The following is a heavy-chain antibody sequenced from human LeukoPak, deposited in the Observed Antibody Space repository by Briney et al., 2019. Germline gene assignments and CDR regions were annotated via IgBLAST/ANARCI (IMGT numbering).Heavy chain of an antibody. CDR1: VGSLCSSSAY. CDR3: PSIRSRIPNAFDI. Sequence: SETLSLTCTLSVGSLCSSSAYCGWIRQPRGEGLEWIGSIYYSGRPYYHPPLKSRDTLSVDTSKNQFSLNLSSMTAADTAVYYCPSIRSRIPNAFDIWGQGTMVTVSS. J-gene: IGHJ3*02. V-gene: IGHV4-39*07. D-gene: IGHD2-21*01. CDR2: IYYSGRP.